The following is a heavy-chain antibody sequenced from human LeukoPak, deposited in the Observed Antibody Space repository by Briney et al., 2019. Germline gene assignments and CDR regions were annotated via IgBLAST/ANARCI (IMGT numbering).Heavy chain of an antibody. V-gene: IGHV3-30-3*01. D-gene: IGHD3-22*01. CDR2: ISYDGSNK. CDR1: GFTFSSYA. J-gene: IGHJ4*02. CDR3: ARGSTYYDSSGQVPFDY. Sequence: GGSLRLSCAASGFTFSSYAMHWVRQAPGKGLEWVAVISYDGSNKYYADSVKGRFTISRDNSKNTLYLQMNSLRAEDTAVYYCARGSTYYDSSGQVPFDYWGQGTLVTVSS.